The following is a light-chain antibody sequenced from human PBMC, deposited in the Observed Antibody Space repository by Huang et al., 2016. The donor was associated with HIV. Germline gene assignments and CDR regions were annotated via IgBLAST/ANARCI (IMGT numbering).Light chain of an antibody. J-gene: IGKJ2*01. Sequence: DIVMTQSPDSLTMSLGERATINCKSSQGILNSANNKNNLTWFQQKTGQPPKLLIYWASTRESGVPDRFSGSGSGTDFTLTINSLQAEDVAVYYCQQYYNIPYTFGQGTKLEI. V-gene: IGKV4-1*01. CDR3: QQYYNIPYT. CDR2: WAS. CDR1: QGILNSANNKNN.